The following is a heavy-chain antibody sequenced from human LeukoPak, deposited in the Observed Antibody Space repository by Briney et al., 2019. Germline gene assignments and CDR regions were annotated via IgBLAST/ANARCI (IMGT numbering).Heavy chain of an antibody. J-gene: IGHJ6*03. Sequence: GASVKVSCKASGYTFTSYDINWVRQATGQGLERMGWMNPNSGNTGYAQKFQGRVTITRNTSISTAYMELSSLRSEDTAVYYCARQSNYDFWSGYSPNYYYMDVWGKGTTVTVSS. CDR3: ARQSNYDFWSGYSPNYYYMDV. V-gene: IGHV1-8*03. D-gene: IGHD3-3*01. CDR2: MNPNSGNT. CDR1: GYTFTSYD.